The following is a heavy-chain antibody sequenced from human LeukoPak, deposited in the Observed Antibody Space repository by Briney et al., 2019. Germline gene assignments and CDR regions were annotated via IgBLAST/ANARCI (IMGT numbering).Heavy chain of an antibody. D-gene: IGHD3-22*01. J-gene: IGHJ4*02. CDR3: AKAGTYYYDSSGYPTGD. CDR1: GFTFDDYA. CDR2: ISWDGGST. Sequence: PGGSLRLSCAASGFTFDDYAMHWVRQAPGKGLEWVSLISWDGGSTYYADSVKGRFTISRDNSKNSLYLQMNSLRAEDTALYYCAKAGTYYYDSSGYPTGDWGQGTLVTVSS. V-gene: IGHV3-43D*03.